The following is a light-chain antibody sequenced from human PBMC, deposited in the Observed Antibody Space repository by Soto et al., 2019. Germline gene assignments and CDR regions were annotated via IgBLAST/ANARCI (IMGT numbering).Light chain of an antibody. CDR1: QSISIN. CDR2: GAS. Sequence: EVVMTQSPATLSVSPGERVALSCRASQSISINLAWIQQKPGQGPRLLMIGASTRATGVPDRFSGSGSGTEFTLTINSLQSDDFATYYCQQSHSLPHTFGQGTKLEIK. CDR3: QQSHSLPHT. J-gene: IGKJ2*01. V-gene: IGKV3-15*01.